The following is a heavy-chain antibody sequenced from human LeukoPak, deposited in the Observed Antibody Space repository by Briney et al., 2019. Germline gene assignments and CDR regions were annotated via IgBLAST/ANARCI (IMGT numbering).Heavy chain of an antibody. CDR3: ARSFPDITLVWGLNAFDI. Sequence: SETLSLTCTVSGGSISSGGYYWSWIRQHPGKGLEWIGNIYYSGSTNYNPSLKSRVTISVDTSKNQFSLKLSSVTATDTAVYYCARSFPDITLVWGLNAFDIWGQGTMVTVSS. J-gene: IGHJ3*02. V-gene: IGHV4-61*08. CDR1: GGSISSGGYY. CDR2: IYYSGST. D-gene: IGHD3-10*01.